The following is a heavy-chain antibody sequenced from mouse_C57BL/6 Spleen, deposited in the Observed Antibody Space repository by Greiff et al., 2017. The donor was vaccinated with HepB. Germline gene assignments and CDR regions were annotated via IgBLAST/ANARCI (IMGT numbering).Heavy chain of an antibody. V-gene: IGHV1-81*01. J-gene: IGHJ2*01. CDR1: GYTFTSYG. Sequence: VQGVESGAELARPGASVKLSCKASGYTFTSYGISWVKQRTGQGLEWIGEIYPRSGNTYYNEKFKGKATLTADKSSSTAYMELRSLTSEDSAVYFCARSYYMGFDYWGQGTTLTVSS. CDR2: IYPRSGNT. D-gene: IGHD2-12*01. CDR3: ARSYYMGFDY.